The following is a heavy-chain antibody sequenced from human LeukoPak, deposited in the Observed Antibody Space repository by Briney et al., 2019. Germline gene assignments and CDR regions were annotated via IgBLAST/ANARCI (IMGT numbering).Heavy chain of an antibody. V-gene: IGHV4-4*07. Sequence: PPETLSLTCTVSGGSISSYYWSWIRQPAGEGLEWIGRIYTSGSTNYNASLKSRVSMSVDTSKNQFSLKLSSVTAADTAVFYCARENSGSYREFDYWGQGTLVTVSS. CDR1: GGSISSYY. CDR2: IYTSGST. J-gene: IGHJ4*02. CDR3: ARENSGSYREFDY. D-gene: IGHD1-26*01.